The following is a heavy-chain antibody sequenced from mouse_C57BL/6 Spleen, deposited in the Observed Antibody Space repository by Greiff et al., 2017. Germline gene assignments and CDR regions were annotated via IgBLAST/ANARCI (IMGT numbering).Heavy chain of an antibody. CDR2: IDPSDSET. Sequence: QVQLQQPGAELVRPGSSVKLSCKASGYTFTSYWMHWVKQRPIQGLEWIGNIDPSDSETHYNQKFKDKATLTVDKSSSTAYMQLSSLTSEDSAVYYCARRGDHYAMDYWGQGTSVTVSS. D-gene: IGHD3-3*01. V-gene: IGHV1-52*01. CDR3: ARRGDHYAMDY. J-gene: IGHJ4*01. CDR1: GYTFTSYW.